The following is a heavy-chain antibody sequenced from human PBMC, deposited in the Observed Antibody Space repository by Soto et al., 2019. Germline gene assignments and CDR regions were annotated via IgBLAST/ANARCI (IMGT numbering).Heavy chain of an antibody. CDR1: GYTFTNNA. CDR2: MNPGSGDT. V-gene: IGHV1-8*01. Sequence: GXSVKGSCRASGYTFTNNAVTWVRQATGQGLEWMGWMNPGSGDTGYAQKFQGRVTMTRDISIATAYMELSSLRSEDTAIYYCAKMASFGSLNWFDPWGQGTLVTVSS. D-gene: IGHD5-18*01. CDR3: AKMASFGSLNWFDP. J-gene: IGHJ5*02.